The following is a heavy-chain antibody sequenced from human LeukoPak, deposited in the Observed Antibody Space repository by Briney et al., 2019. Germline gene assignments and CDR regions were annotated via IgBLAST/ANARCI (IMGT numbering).Heavy chain of an antibody. CDR2: ISGSAGTT. CDR3: ARGYGDYVSYYYLYGMDV. V-gene: IGHV3-23*01. D-gene: IGHD4-17*01. Sequence: GGSLRLSCAASGFTFGSYAMSWVRQAPGKGLEWVSAISGSAGTTYYADSVKGRFTIFRDNSKNTLYLQVNSLRAEDTAVYYCARGYGDYVSYYYLYGMDVWGQGTTVTVSS. CDR1: GFTFGSYA. J-gene: IGHJ6*02.